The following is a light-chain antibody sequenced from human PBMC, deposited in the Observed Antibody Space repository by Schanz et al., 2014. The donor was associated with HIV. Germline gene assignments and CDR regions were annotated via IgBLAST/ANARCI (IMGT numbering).Light chain of an antibody. Sequence: QSALTQPASVSGSPGQSITISCTGTSSDVGSYDLVSWYQQHPGRAPKLLISEVSKRPSGVSNRFSGSKSGNTASLTISGLQAEDEADYYCQSYDSSLSGSVFGGGTKLTVL. CDR3: QSYDSSLSGSV. J-gene: IGLJ2*01. V-gene: IGLV2-14*02. CDR2: EVS. CDR1: SSDVGSYDL.